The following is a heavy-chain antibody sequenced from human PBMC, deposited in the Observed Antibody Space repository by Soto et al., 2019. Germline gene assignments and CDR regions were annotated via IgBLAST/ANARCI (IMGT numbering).Heavy chain of an antibody. D-gene: IGHD3-10*01. V-gene: IGHV3-30*18. CDR2: ISYDGSNK. Sequence: PGGSLRLSCAASGFTFSSYGMHWVRQAPGKGLEWVAVISYDGSNKYYADSVKGRFTISRDNSKNTLYLQMNSLRAEDTAVYYCAKGGPMVRGPRGYFDYWGQGTLVTVSS. CDR3: AKGGPMVRGPRGYFDY. CDR1: GFTFSSYG. J-gene: IGHJ4*02.